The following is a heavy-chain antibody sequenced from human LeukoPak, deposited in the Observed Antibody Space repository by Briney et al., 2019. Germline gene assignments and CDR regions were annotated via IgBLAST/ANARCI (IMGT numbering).Heavy chain of an antibody. D-gene: IGHD3-10*01. Sequence: PSETLSLTCAVYGGSFSGYYWSWIRQPPGKGLEWIGEINHSGSTNYNPSLKSRVTISVDTSKNQFSLKLSSVTAADTAVYYCARHAGDLDYWGQGTLVTASS. J-gene: IGHJ4*02. V-gene: IGHV4-34*01. CDR1: GGSFSGYY. CDR3: ARHAGDLDY. CDR2: INHSGST.